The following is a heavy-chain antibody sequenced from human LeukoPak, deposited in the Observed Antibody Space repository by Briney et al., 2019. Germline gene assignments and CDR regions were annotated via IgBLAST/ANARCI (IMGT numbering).Heavy chain of an antibody. J-gene: IGHJ4*02. V-gene: IGHV4-61*02. CDR3: GRLYYYDSSGYYYGGYFDY. CDR2: IYTSGST. CDR1: GGSISSGSYY. Sequence: SQTLSLTCTVSGGSISSGSYYWSWIRQPAGKGLEWIGRIYTSGSTNYNPSLKSRVTISVDTSKNQFSLKLSSVTAADTAVYYCGRLYYYDSSGYYYGGYFDYWGQGTLVTVSS. D-gene: IGHD3-22*01.